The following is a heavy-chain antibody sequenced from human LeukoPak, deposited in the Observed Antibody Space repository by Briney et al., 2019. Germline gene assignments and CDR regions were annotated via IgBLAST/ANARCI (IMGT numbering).Heavy chain of an antibody. D-gene: IGHD6-25*01. CDR2: INPNSGGT. V-gene: IGHV1-2*02. Sequence: ASVKVSCKASEYTFTGYYMHWVRQAPGQGLEWMGWINPNSGGTNYAQKFQGRVTMTRDTSISTAYMELSRLRSDDTAVYYCARYFRGRLKSYYFDYWGQGTLVTVSS. J-gene: IGHJ4*02. CDR3: ARYFRGRLKSYYFDY. CDR1: EYTFTGYY.